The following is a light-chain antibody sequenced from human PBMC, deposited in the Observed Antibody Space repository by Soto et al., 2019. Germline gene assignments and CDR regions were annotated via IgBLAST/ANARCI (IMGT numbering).Light chain of an antibody. CDR1: QGISSY. J-gene: IGKJ2*01. CDR3: QPLNPYPQP. CDR2: AAS. V-gene: IGKV1-9*01. Sequence: IQLTQSPSSLSASVGDRVTITCRASQGISSYLAWYQQKPGKAPKLLIYAASTLQSGVPSRFSGSGSGTDFILTISCLQDEDFDPYYCQPLNPYPQPVGQG.